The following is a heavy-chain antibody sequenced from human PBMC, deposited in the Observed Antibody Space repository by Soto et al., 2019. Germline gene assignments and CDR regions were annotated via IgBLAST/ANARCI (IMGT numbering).Heavy chain of an antibody. Sequence: GESLKISCKGSGYSFTSYWISWVRQMPGKGLEWMGRIDPSDSYTNYSPSFQGHVTISADKSISTAYLQWSSLKASDTAMYYCARQGIDSSGWYSSYYYYGMDVWGQGTTVTVSS. CDR2: IDPSDSYT. J-gene: IGHJ6*02. V-gene: IGHV5-10-1*01. CDR3: ARQGIDSSGWYSSYYYYGMDV. D-gene: IGHD6-19*01. CDR1: GYSFTSYW.